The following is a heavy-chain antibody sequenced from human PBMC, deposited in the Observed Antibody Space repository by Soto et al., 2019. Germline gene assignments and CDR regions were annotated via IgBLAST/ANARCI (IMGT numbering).Heavy chain of an antibody. J-gene: IGHJ3*02. V-gene: IGHV5-51*01. D-gene: IGHD1-26*01. CDR2: IYPGDSDT. CDR3: SKLWVGAKGAAFAN. Sequence: GESLKISCKGSGNTFTNYWIGWVRQMPGKGLEWMGIIYPGDSDTRYSPSFQGQVTISVDKSINTAYLQWSSLKASDTAIYYCSKLWVGAKGAAFANWGQGTMVTVSS. CDR1: GNTFTNYW.